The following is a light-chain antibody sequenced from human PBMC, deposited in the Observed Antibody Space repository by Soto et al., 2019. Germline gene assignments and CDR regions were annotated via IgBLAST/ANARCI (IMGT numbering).Light chain of an antibody. V-gene: IGKV3-20*01. Sequence: IVLTQSPGTLSLSPGERATLSCRASQSVRSSYLAWYQQKFGQAPSLLIYGVINRSTGSPDRFGGSGSGTGFTPTISRLESKDFAVYYFQQYGTSQRKFGQGTKVEIK. CDR1: QSVRSSY. CDR2: GVI. J-gene: IGKJ1*01. CDR3: QQYGTSQRK.